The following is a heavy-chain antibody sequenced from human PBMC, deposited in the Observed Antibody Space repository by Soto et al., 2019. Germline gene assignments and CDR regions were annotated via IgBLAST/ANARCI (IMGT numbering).Heavy chain of an antibody. CDR2: INHSGST. CDR1: GGSFSGYY. V-gene: IGHV4-34*01. CDR3: AREKHVYSNYRGYYYYYMEV. J-gene: IGHJ6*03. D-gene: IGHD4-4*01. Sequence: PSETLSLTCAVYGGSFSGYYWSWIRQPPGKGLEWIGEINHSGSTNYNPSLKSRVTISVDTSKNQFSLKLSSVTAADTAVYYCAREKHVYSNYRGYYYYYMEVWGKGTTVTVSS.